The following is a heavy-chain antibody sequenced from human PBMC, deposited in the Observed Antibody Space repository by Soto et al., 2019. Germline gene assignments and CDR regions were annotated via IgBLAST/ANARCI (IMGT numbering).Heavy chain of an antibody. V-gene: IGHV4-59*01. D-gene: IGHD2-8*02. CDR2: VSYSGT. CDR1: GGSISSYY. CDR3: ARMPFTGTNPPFDY. J-gene: IGHJ4*02. Sequence: SETLSLTCTVSGGSISSYYWSWIRQSPGKGLEMIGYVSYSGTIYNPSLRSRLSISLDRSRKQISLELSSVTAADTAVYYCARMPFTGTNPPFDYWGRGILVTVSS.